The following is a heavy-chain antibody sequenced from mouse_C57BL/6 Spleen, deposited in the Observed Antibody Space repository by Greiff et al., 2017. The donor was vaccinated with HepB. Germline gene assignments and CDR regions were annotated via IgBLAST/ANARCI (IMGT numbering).Heavy chain of an antibody. CDR1: GYSITSGYD. J-gene: IGHJ2*01. CDR3: ARRTGTGLFDY. CDR2: ISYSGST. V-gene: IGHV3-1*01. Sequence: DVKLQESGPGMVKPSQSLSLTCTVTGYSITSGYDWHWIRHFPGNKLEWMGYISYSGSTNYNPSLKSRISITHDTSKNHFFLKLNSVTTEDTATYYCARRTGTGLFDYWGQGTTLTVSS. D-gene: IGHD4-1*01.